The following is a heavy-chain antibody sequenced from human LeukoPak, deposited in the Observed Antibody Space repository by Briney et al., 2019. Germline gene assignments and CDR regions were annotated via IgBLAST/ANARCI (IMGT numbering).Heavy chain of an antibody. D-gene: IGHD6-13*01. CDR1: GFTFNSYG. CDR3: AKDLGQQLGGYFDY. Sequence: GGSLRLSCAASGFTFNSYGMHWVRQAPGKGLEWVAVIWYDGSNKYYADSVKGRFTISRDNSKNTLYLQMNSLRAEDTAVYYCAKDLGQQLGGYFDYWGQGTLVTVSS. CDR2: IWYDGSNK. V-gene: IGHV3-33*06. J-gene: IGHJ4*02.